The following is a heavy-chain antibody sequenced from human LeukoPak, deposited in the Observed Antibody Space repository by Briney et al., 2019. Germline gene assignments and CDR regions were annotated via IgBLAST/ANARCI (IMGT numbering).Heavy chain of an antibody. D-gene: IGHD1-14*01. Sequence: PGGSLRLSCAASGFTFSGSGMHWVRQAPGKGLEWVTFIRYDGSNKYYADSVKGRFTISRDNSKNTLYLQMNSLRAEDTAVYYCAKDQSPRNYWYFDLWGRGTLVTVSS. CDR3: AKDQSPRNYWYFDL. V-gene: IGHV3-30*02. CDR1: GFTFSGSG. CDR2: IRYDGSNK. J-gene: IGHJ2*01.